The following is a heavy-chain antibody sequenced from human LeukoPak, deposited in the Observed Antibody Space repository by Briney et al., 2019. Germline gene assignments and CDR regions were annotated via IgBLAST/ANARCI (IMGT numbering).Heavy chain of an antibody. CDR3: ARTGLDYDFWRRYTLTWFDP. V-gene: IGHV4-59*11. J-gene: IGHJ5*02. CDR2: IYYSGST. D-gene: IGHD3-3*01. Sequence: SETLSLTCTVSGGSISSHYWSWIRQPPGKGLEWIGYIYYSGSTNYNPSLKSRVTISVDTSKNQFSLKLSSVTAADTAVYYRARTGLDYDFWRRYTLTWFDPWGQGTLGTVSP. CDR1: GGSISSHY.